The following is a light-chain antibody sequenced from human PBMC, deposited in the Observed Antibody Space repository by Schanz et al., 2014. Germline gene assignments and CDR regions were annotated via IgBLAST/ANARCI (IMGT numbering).Light chain of an antibody. CDR1: SSDVGGYNY. V-gene: IGLV2-8*01. J-gene: IGLJ1*01. Sequence: QSALTQPPSASGSPGQSVTISCTGTSSDVGGYNYVSWYQQHPGKAPKLIISDVTRRPSGVPDRFSGSKSGTSASLAISGLQSEDEADYHCATWDDSLNGQVFGTGTKVTVL. CDR2: DVT. CDR3: ATWDDSLNGQV.